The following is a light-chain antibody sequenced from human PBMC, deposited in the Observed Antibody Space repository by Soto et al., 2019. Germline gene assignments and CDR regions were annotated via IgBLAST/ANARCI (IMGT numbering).Light chain of an antibody. V-gene: IGKV1-12*01. J-gene: IGKJ5*01. Sequence: DIQMTQSPSSVSASVGDRVTITCRASQGISSWLAWYQQKPGKAPKLLIYAASSLQSGVPSRFGASGSGTDFTLPTSTLQPEDFEAYYCQQSNSFPPTFGQGTRLEIK. CDR1: QGISSW. CDR3: QQSNSFPPT. CDR2: AAS.